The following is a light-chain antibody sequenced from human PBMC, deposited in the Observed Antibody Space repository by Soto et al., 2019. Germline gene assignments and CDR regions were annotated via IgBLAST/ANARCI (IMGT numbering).Light chain of an antibody. CDR3: SPYTSSSTYV. CDR1: SSDVGGYNY. J-gene: IGLJ1*01. V-gene: IGLV2-14*01. CDR2: EVS. Sequence: SVLTQPASVSGSPGQSITISCTGTSSDVGGYNYVSWYQHHPGKAPKLMIYEVSNRPSGASNRFSGSKSGNTASLTISGLQAEDEADYYCSPYTSSSTYVFGTGTKVTVL.